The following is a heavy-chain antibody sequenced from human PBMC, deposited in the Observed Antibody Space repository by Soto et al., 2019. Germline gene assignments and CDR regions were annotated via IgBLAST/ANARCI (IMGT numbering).Heavy chain of an antibody. CDR3: GKERATTTAFDY. J-gene: IGHJ4*02. CDR1: GFTFSRDG. CDR2: VTDNGRST. D-gene: IGHD4-17*01. Sequence: PGGSLRLSCAASGFTFSRDGMSWVRQAPGKGLEWVSLVTDNGRSTYYADSVKGRFTISRDNTKNTLFLQMNSLRAEDTAVYYCGKERATTTAFDYWGQGALVTVSS. V-gene: IGHV3-23*01.